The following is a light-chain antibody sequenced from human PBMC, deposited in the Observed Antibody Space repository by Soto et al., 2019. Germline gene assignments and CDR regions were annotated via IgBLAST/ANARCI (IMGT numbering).Light chain of an antibody. Sequence: EIVLTQSPVTLSLSPGERATLSCRASQSVTNSLAWYQQKPGQAPRLLVYDASNSATGIPTRFSGSGSGTDFTLTISRLEPEDFAVYYCHQYGSSPRTFGPGTKVDIK. CDR1: QSVTNS. J-gene: IGKJ1*01. CDR3: HQYGSSPRT. CDR2: DAS. V-gene: IGKV3-20*01.